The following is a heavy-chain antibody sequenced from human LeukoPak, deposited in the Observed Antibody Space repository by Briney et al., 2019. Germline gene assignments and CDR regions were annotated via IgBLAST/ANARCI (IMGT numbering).Heavy chain of an antibody. V-gene: IGHV4-31*03. Sequence: MSSQTLSLTCTVSGGSISSGGYYWSWIRQHPGKGLEWIGYIYYSGSTYYNPSLKSRVTIPVDTSKNQFSLKLSSVTAADTAVYYCAREVRKAAFDIWGQGTMVTVSS. D-gene: IGHD1-1*01. CDR1: GGSISSGGYY. CDR3: AREVRKAAFDI. CDR2: IYYSGST. J-gene: IGHJ3*02.